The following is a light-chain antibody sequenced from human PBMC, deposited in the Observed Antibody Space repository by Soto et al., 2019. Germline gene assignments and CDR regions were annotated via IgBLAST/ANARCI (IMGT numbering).Light chain of an antibody. CDR3: QLYGDSPMYT. CDR1: QSISSSS. V-gene: IGKV3-20*01. CDR2: GAS. J-gene: IGKJ2*01. Sequence: EIVLTQSPGTLSLSPGERATLSCRASQSISSSSLAWYQQKHGQAPRLLIYGASRRATGIPDTFSGSGSGTDFTLTISRLEPEDFAVYYCQLYGDSPMYTFGLGTKLEIK.